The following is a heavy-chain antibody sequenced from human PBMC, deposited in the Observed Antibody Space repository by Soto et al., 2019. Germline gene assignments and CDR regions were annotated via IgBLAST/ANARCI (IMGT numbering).Heavy chain of an antibody. J-gene: IGHJ6*03. Sequence: QVQLLQSGSEVKKPGSSVKVSCRASGGSLSSYPVTWVRQAPGQGLEWMGRIIPIVGLTNYAQKFQGRVTITADKSTSTAYMELSRLRSDDTAVYYWARPTVGHDAGGNYMDVWGKGTTVIVSS. CDR1: GGSLSSYP. D-gene: IGHD1-26*01. V-gene: IGHV1-69*02. CDR2: IIPIVGLT. CDR3: ARPTVGHDAGGNYMDV.